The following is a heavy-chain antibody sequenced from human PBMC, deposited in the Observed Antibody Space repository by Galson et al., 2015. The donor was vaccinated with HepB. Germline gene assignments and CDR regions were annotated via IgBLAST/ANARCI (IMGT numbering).Heavy chain of an antibody. D-gene: IGHD1-7*01. CDR1: GDSVSSNSAA. V-gene: IGHV6-1*01. CDR3: ARDFRDPITGTTNWFDP. Sequence: CAISGDSVSSNSAAWNWIRQSPSRGLEWLGRTYCRSKWYNDYAVSVKSRITINPDTSKNQFSLQLNSVTPEDTAVYYCARDFRDPITGTTNWFDPWGQGTLVTVSS. J-gene: IGHJ5*02. CDR2: TYCRSKWYN.